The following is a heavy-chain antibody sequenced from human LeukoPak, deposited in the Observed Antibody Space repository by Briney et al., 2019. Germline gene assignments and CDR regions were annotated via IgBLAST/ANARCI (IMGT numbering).Heavy chain of an antibody. J-gene: IGHJ4*02. CDR2: ISYDGSNK. D-gene: IGHD2-15*01. CDR3: AKDCGGSCSFAFDY. CDR1: GFTFSSYA. Sequence: GGSLRLSCAASGFTFSSYAMSWVRQAPGKGLEWVAVISYDGSNKYYADSVKGRFTISRDNSKNTLYLQMNSLRAEDTAVYYCAKDCGGSCSFAFDYWGQGTLVTVSS. V-gene: IGHV3-30*18.